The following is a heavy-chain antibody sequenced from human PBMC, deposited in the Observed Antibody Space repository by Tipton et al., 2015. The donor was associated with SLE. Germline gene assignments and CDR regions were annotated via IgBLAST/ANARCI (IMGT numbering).Heavy chain of an antibody. Sequence: QVQLVQSGAEVKKPGSSVKVSCKASGDTFNSYTISWVRQAPGHGLEWMGRFIPILDIADYAQNFQGRVTLTADKSTSTAYMELTSLTSEDTAMYYCARADGATGLDYWGQGTLVTVSS. J-gene: IGHJ4*02. CDR2: FIPILDIA. V-gene: IGHV1-69*09. CDR3: ARADGATGLDY. CDR1: GDTFNSYT. D-gene: IGHD5-12*01.